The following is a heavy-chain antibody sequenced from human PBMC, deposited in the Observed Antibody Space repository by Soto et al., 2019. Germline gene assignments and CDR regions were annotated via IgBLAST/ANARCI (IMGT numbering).Heavy chain of an antibody. D-gene: IGHD3-10*01. CDR3: AREAFGVQASWFDP. V-gene: IGHV1-18*01. J-gene: IGHJ5*02. CDR1: GYIFTTYS. CDR2: VSASNGKT. Sequence: QIQLVQSGSEVRMPGASVKVSCKASGYIFTTYSITWVRQAPGQGLEWMGWVSASNGKTNYAQKFEDRVTMTTDTSTTTAYIELRSLRSDDTAVYYCAREAFGVQASWFDPWGQGTLVTVSS.